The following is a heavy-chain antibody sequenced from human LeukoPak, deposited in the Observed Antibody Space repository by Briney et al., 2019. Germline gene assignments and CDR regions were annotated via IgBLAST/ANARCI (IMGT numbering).Heavy chain of an antibody. CDR3: ARGPRITIFGVVMANDAFDI. CDR2: TNPKSGGT. CDR1: GYTFTGYY. V-gene: IGHV1-2*02. J-gene: IGHJ3*02. Sequence: ASVKVSCKASGYTFTGYYIHWVRQAPGQGLEWMGWTNPKSGGTVYAQKFQGRVTMTRDTSSSTAYMELSRLRFDDTVVYYCARGPRITIFGVVMANDAFDIWGQGTMVTVSS. D-gene: IGHD3-3*01.